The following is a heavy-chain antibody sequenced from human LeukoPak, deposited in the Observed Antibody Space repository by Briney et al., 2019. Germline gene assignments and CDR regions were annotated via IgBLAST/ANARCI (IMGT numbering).Heavy chain of an antibody. J-gene: IGHJ4*02. CDR3: ASDTAGYYGHGGYFDQ. D-gene: IGHD3-22*01. V-gene: IGHV4-4*09. Sequence: SETLSLICSVSGGSISSYYWSWIRQPPGKGLEWIGYIFFGGSTNYNPSLKSRVTISEDTSKNQVSLTLSSVTAADTAVYYCASDTAGYYGHGGYFDQWGQGTLVTVSS. CDR1: GGSISSYY. CDR2: IFFGGST.